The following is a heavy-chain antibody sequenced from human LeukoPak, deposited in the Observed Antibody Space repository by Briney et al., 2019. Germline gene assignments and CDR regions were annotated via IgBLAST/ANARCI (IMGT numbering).Heavy chain of an antibody. CDR1: GFSFSDHY. CDR3: ARAQRGGNTCGYLDS. CDR2: TSNKANSYTT. D-gene: IGHD5-18*01. J-gene: IGHJ4*02. Sequence: PGGSLRLSCTASGFSFSDHYMDWVRQAPGKGLEWVGGTSNKANSYTTEYAASVKGRFTISRDDSKNSLYLERNSLKTEDTAVYFCARAQRGGNTCGYLDSWGQGTLVTVSS. V-gene: IGHV3-72*01.